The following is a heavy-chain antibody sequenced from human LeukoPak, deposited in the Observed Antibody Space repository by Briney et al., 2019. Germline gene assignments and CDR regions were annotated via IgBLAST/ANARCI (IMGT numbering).Heavy chain of an antibody. Sequence: PGGSLRLSCAASGFTFSSYSMNWVRQAPGKGLEWVSSISSSSSYIYYADSVKGRFTISRDNAKNSLYLQMNSLRAEDTAVYYCARSEYYYDSSGYYFDYLGQGTLVTVSS. D-gene: IGHD3-22*01. V-gene: IGHV3-21*01. CDR2: ISSSSSYI. CDR3: ARSEYYYDSSGYYFDY. CDR1: GFTFSSYS. J-gene: IGHJ4*02.